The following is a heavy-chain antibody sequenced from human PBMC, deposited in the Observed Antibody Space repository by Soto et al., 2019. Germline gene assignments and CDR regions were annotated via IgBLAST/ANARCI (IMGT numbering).Heavy chain of an antibody. CDR3: ATDLKTGTERGKFDY. J-gene: IGHJ4*02. CDR2: IKSNTDGGTV. CDR1: GFTFNNAW. V-gene: IGHV3-15*01. D-gene: IGHD1-1*01. Sequence: EVQLVESGGGLVKPGGSLRLSCAASGFTFNNAWMSWVRQAPGKGLEWVGRIKSNTDGGTVDYAAPVNGRFTISRDDSKNPVYLQMNSLKTEDTAVYYCATDLKTGTERGKFDYWGQGTLVTVSS.